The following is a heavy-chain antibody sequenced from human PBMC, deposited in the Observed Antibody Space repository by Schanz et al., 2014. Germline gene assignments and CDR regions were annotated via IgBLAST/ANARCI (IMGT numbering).Heavy chain of an antibody. CDR1: GFTFSSYG. J-gene: IGHJ4*02. CDR2: ISYDGSNK. D-gene: IGHD3-22*01. Sequence: QVQLVESGGGVVQPGRSLRLSCAASGFTFSSYGMHWVRQSPGKGLEWVALISYDGSNKYYADSVKGRFTISRDSSKNTLYLQMNSLRAEDTAVYYCARSNYYDNSDYYNSFDYWGQGTLVTVSS. V-gene: IGHV3-30*03. CDR3: ARSNYYDNSDYYNSFDY.